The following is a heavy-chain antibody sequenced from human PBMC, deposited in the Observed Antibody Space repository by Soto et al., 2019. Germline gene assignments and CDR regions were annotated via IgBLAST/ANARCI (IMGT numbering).Heavy chain of an antibody. D-gene: IGHD2-8*01. CDR2: LSAYNGNT. V-gene: IGHV1-18*04. CDR3: ARDLAMLYAYNWFDP. CDR1: GYTFTSYG. J-gene: IGHJ5*02. Sequence: ASVKVSCKASGYTFTSYGIRWVRQAPGQGLEWMGWLSAYNGNTNYAQKLQGRVTMTTDTSTSTAYMELRSLRSDDTAVYYCARDLAMLYAYNWFDPWGQGTLVTVAS.